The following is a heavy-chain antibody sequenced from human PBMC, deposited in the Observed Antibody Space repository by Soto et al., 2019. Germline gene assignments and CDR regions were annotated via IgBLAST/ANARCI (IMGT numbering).Heavy chain of an antibody. Sequence: GGSLRLSCAASGFKLSNYAMSWVRQAPGKGLEWVSLISATGGGTYYADSVKGRFTISRDNSHNTLYLQVHSLTAEDTAVYYCAKDRRAGGNSAFYFDFWGQGAQVTVSS. CDR2: ISATGGGT. D-gene: IGHD3-16*01. J-gene: IGHJ4*02. CDR3: AKDRRAGGNSAFYFDF. CDR1: GFKLSNYA. V-gene: IGHV3-23*01.